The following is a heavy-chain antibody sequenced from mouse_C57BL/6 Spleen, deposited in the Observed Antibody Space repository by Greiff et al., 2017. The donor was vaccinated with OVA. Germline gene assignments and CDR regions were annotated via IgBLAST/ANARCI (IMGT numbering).Heavy chain of an antibody. J-gene: IGHJ3*01. V-gene: IGHV1-26*01. CDR1: GYTFTDYY. Sequence: EAQLQQSGPELVKPGASVKISCKASGYTFTDYYMNWVKQSHGKSLEWIGDINPNNGGTSYNQKFKGKATLTVDKSSSTAYMELRSLTSEDSAVYYCARYYYGSWFAYWGQGTLVTVSA. D-gene: IGHD1-1*01. CDR2: INPNNGGT. CDR3: ARYYYGSWFAY.